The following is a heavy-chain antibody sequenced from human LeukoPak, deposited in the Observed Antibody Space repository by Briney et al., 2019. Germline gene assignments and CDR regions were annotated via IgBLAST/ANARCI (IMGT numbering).Heavy chain of an antibody. V-gene: IGHV4-34*01. Sequence: PSETLTLTCAVYGGSFSGYYWSWIRQPPGKGLEWIGEINHSGSTNYNPSLKSRVTISVDTSKNQCSLKLSSVTAADTAVYYCARVGGVGALYYYYYMDVWGKGTTVTVSS. CDR3: ARVGGVGALYYYYYMDV. J-gene: IGHJ6*03. CDR1: GGSFSGYY. CDR2: INHSGST. D-gene: IGHD1-26*01.